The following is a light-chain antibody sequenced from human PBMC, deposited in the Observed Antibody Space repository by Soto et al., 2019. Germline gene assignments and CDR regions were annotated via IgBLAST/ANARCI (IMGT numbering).Light chain of an antibody. Sequence: DIQMTQSPSSLSASVGDRVTITCRASQSISSYLNWYQQKPGKAPKLLIYAASSLQGGVPSRFSGSGSGTDFPLTISSLQREDCAIYYGQQSSSTVLTFGGGTKVEIK. V-gene: IGKV1-39*01. J-gene: IGKJ4*01. CDR3: QQSSSTVLT. CDR1: QSISSY. CDR2: AAS.